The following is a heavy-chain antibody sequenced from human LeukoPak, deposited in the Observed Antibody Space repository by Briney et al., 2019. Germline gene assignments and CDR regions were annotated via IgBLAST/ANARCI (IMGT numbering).Heavy chain of an antibody. J-gene: IGHJ5*02. CDR3: ARDILGAANFFDP. CDR2: INSDGSRT. Sequence: GGSLRLSCAASGLTFSTYWMHWVRQAPGKGLVWVSHINSDGSRTTYADSVKGRFTISRDNAKNTLYLQMNSLSAEDTAVYYCARDILGAANFFDPWGQGTLVTVSS. V-gene: IGHV3-74*01. D-gene: IGHD1-26*01. CDR1: GLTFSTYW.